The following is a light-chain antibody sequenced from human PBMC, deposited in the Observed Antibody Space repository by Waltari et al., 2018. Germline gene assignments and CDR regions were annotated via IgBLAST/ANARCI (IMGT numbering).Light chain of an antibody. CDR2: VAS. J-gene: IGKJ4*01. Sequence: EVVMTQSPATLSVSPGERVTLFCRASQSVGNNVAWYQQKPGQAPRLLIYVASTRATGVPDRFSGSGSGTEFTLTVTSLQSEDFAVYYCQQYDNWPPLTFGGGTKVDLK. CDR3: QQYDNWPPLT. V-gene: IGKV3-15*01. CDR1: QSVGNN.